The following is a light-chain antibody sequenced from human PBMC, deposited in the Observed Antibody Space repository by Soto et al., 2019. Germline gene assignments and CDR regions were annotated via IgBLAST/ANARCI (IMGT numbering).Light chain of an antibody. J-gene: IGLJ1*01. CDR2: QVT. V-gene: IGLV2-14*01. CDR3: SSYTDSSNYV. Sequence: QSVLTQPASVSGSPGQSITTSCTGTSSDLAIYNYVSWYQQQPGKAPKLMIYQVTNRPSGVSNRFSASRSGNTASLTISGLQAEDEADYYCSSYTDSSNYVFGTGTKVTVL. CDR1: SSDLAIYNY.